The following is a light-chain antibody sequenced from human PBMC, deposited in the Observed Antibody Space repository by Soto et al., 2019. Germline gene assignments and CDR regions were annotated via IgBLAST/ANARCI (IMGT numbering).Light chain of an antibody. V-gene: IGKV1-5*03. CDR3: QHYNDYSYT. Sequence: DIQMTQSPSTLSASVGDRVAISCRASLSVSGWLAWYQQKPGKVPKLLIYQASTLEDRVPSRFSGSGSGTEFTLTISSLQPDDSATYYCQHYNDYSYTFGPGTNLEIK. CDR2: QAS. CDR1: LSVSGW. J-gene: IGKJ2*01.